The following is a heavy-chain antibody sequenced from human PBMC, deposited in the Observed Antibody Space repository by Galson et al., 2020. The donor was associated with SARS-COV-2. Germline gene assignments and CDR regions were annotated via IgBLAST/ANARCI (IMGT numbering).Heavy chain of an antibody. CDR3: ARVLYSYDSSGYFCWFDP. Sequence: ASVKVSCKASGYTFTRYDINWVRQAPGQGIEWMGWMNAKSANTEHAQKFQGRVTMTRDTSTNTAYLELSSLTSEDTAIYYCARVLYSYDSSGYFCWFDPWGQGTQVTVSS. CDR1: GYTFTRYD. D-gene: IGHD3-22*01. J-gene: IGHJ5*02. CDR2: MNAKSANT. V-gene: IGHV1-8*01.